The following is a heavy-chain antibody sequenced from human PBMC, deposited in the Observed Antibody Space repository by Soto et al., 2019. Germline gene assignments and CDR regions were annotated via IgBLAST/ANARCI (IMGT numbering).Heavy chain of an antibody. J-gene: IGHJ4*02. D-gene: IGHD6-13*01. V-gene: IGHV4-34*01. CDR1: VGSFSGYY. Sequence: QVQLQQWGAGLLKPSETLSLTCAVYVGSFSGYYWGWIRQPPGKGREWIGEINHSGSTNYNPSLKSRVTISVDTSKNQFSLKLSSVTAADTAVYYCARDGQQLVPYYFDYWGQGTLVTVSS. CDR3: ARDGQQLVPYYFDY. CDR2: INHSGST.